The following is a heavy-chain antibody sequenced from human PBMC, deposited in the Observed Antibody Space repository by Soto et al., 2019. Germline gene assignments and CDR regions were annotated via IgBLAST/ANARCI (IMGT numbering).Heavy chain of an antibody. CDR2: IFSSGIT. V-gene: IGHV4-39*01. Sequence: PSETRALGFTVSRGSISWSNYYWGWIRQPPGKGLEWIGSIFSSGITYYKSSLKSRVTISVDTSKNQFFLKLSSVTAADTDVYYSASPRGWFDPWGQGILVTVSS. CDR1: RGSISWSNYY. CDR3: ASPRGWFDP. J-gene: IGHJ5*02. D-gene: IGHD3-10*01.